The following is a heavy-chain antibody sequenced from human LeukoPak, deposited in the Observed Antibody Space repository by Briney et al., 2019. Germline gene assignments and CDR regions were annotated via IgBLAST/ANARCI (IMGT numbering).Heavy chain of an antibody. CDR3: ARDLAGLARGGDY. Sequence: GGSLRLSCAASGFTFDDYAMHWVRQAPGKGLEWVSLISWDGGSTYYADSVKGRFTISRDNSKNSLYLQMNSLRAEDTAVYYCARDLAGLARGGDYWGQGTLVTVSS. D-gene: IGHD3-16*01. CDR2: ISWDGGST. V-gene: IGHV3-43D*03. CDR1: GFTFDDYA. J-gene: IGHJ4*02.